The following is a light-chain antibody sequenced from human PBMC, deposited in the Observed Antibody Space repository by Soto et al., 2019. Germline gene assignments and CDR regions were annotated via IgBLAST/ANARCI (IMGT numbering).Light chain of an antibody. J-gene: IGLJ3*02. Sequence: QSVLTQPPSASGTPGQRVTISCSGSSSNIGSNTVNWYQQLPGTAPKLLIYSNNQRPAGVPDRFCGSKSGTSASLAISGPQSEDEADYYCAAWDDSLNGWVFGGGTKVTVL. CDR3: AAWDDSLNGWV. V-gene: IGLV1-44*01. CDR1: SSNIGSNT. CDR2: SNN.